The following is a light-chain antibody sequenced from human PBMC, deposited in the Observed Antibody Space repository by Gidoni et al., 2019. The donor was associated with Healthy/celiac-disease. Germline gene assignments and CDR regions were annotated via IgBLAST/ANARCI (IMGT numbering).Light chain of an antibody. CDR2: GNS. CDR1: SSNIGAGYD. V-gene: IGLV1-40*01. J-gene: IGLJ2*01. Sequence: QSVLTQPPAVSGAQGQRVTISCTGGSSNIGAGYDVHWYQQLPGTAPKLLISGNSNRPSGVPDRFSGSKSGTSASLAITGLQAEDEADYYCQSYDSSLSVVVFGGGTKLTVL. CDR3: QSYDSSLSVVV.